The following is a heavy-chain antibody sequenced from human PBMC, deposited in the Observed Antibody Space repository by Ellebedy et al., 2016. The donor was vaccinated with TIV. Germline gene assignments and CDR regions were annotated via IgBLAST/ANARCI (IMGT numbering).Heavy chain of an antibody. J-gene: IGHJ6*02. V-gene: IGHV1-69*13. Sequence: ATSVKVSCKASGGTFSSYAISWVRQAPGQGLEWMGGIIPIFGTTNYAQRFQGRVTITADESTSTAYMELSSLTSEDTAVYYCASAYRVADYYGMDVWGQGTTVTVSS. D-gene: IGHD6-19*01. CDR3: ASAYRVADYYGMDV. CDR2: IIPIFGTT. CDR1: GGTFSSYA.